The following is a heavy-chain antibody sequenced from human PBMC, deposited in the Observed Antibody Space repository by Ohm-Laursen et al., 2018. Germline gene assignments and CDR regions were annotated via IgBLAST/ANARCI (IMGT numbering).Heavy chain of an antibody. D-gene: IGHD5-18*01. CDR2: FDPEDGET. CDR1: GYTLTELS. CDR3: ATFGGYSSNFDY. Sequence: SVKVSCKVSGYTLTELSMHWVRQAPGKGLEWMGGFDPEDGETIYAQKFQGRVTMTEDTSTDTAYMELSSLRSEDTAVYYCATFGGYSSNFDYWGQGTLVTVSS. J-gene: IGHJ4*02. V-gene: IGHV1-24*01.